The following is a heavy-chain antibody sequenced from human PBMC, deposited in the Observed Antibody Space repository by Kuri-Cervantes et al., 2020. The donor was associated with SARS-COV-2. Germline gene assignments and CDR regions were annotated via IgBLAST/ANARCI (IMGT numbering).Heavy chain of an antibody. J-gene: IGHJ6*02. CDR2: IYSGGST. CDR1: GFTVSSNY. CDR3: AKDLRAVAGRGYYGMDV. D-gene: IGHD6-19*01. Sequence: GGSLRLSCAASGFTVSSNYMSWVRQAPGKGLEWVSVIYSGGSTYYADSVKGRFTISRHNSKNTLYLQMNSLRAEDTAVYYCAKDLRAVAGRGYYGMDVWGQGTTVTVSS. V-gene: IGHV3-53*04.